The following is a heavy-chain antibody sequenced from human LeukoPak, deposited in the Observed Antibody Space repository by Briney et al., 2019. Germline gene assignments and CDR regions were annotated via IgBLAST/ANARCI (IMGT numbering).Heavy chain of an antibody. D-gene: IGHD3-9*01. CDR3: AKGTTYYDILTGYGYPYYFDY. Sequence: GGSLRLSCAASGFTYSSYAMSWVRQAPGKGLEWVSAISGSGGSTYYADSVKGRFTISRDNSKNTLYLQMNSLRAEDTAIYYCAKGTTYYDILTGYGYPYYFDYWGQGTLVTVSS. CDR1: GFTYSSYA. V-gene: IGHV3-23*01. CDR2: ISGSGGST. J-gene: IGHJ4*02.